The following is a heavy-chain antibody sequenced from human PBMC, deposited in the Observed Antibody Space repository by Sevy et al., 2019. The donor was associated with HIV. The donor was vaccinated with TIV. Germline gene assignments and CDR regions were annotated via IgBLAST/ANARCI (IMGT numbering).Heavy chain of an antibody. J-gene: IGHJ6*02. CDR3: ARTDYYYGMDV. CDR2: IYYSGST. V-gene: IGHV4-39*01. CDR1: GGSISSSSYY. Sequence: SETLSLTCTVSGGSISSSSYYWGWIRQPPGKGLEWIGSIYYSGSTYYNPSLKSRVTISVDTSKNQFSLKLSSVTAADTAVYYCARTDYYYGMDVWGQGTTVTVSS.